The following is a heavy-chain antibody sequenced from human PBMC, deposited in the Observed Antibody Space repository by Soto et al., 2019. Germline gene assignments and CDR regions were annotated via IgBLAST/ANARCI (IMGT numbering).Heavy chain of an antibody. J-gene: IGHJ4*02. V-gene: IGHV3-9*01. CDR2: INWNSGSI. CDR3: AKALSGYTYGPFDY. CDR1: GFTFDDYA. Sequence: GGSLRLSCAASGFTFDDYAVHWVRQAPGKGLEWVSGINWNSGSIGYADSVKGRFTISRDKARNSLYLQMNSLRTEDTALYYCAKALSGYTYGPFDYWGQGTLVTVSS. D-gene: IGHD5-18*01.